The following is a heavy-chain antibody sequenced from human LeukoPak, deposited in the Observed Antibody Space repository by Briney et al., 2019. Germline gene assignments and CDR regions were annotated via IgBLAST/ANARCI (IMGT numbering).Heavy chain of an antibody. J-gene: IGHJ4*02. CDR3: AINYGSGSYPIDY. D-gene: IGHD3-10*01. CDR1: GFILNDYG. CDR2: ISSSSSSI. Sequence: GGSLRLSCAASGFILNDYGMHWVRQAPGKGLEWVSSISSSSSSIYYAGSVKGRFTISRDNAKNSLYLQMNSLRGEDTAVYYCAINYGSGSYPIDYWGQGTLVTVSS. V-gene: IGHV3-21*01.